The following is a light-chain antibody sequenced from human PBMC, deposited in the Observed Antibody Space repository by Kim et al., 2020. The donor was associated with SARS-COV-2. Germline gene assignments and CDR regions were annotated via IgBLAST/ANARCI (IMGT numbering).Light chain of an antibody. Sequence: DIQMTQSPSTLSASVGDRVTITCRASQDINIWLAWYQQKPGKAPKLLIYDASNLQSGVPSRFSGSGSGTDFTLTINSLQPEDFATYYCQQSHTFPLTFGRGTKLEI. CDR3: QQSHTFPLT. V-gene: IGKV1D-12*01. CDR2: DAS. J-gene: IGKJ2*01. CDR1: QDINIW.